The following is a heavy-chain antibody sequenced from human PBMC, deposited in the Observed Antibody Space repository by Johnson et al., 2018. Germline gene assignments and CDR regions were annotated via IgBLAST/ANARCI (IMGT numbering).Heavy chain of an antibody. CDR1: GFTFSSYG. V-gene: IGHV3-30*18. D-gene: IGHD3-3*01. J-gene: IGHJ3*02. CDR3: AKAGTIFGVVHDAFDI. Sequence: QVQLVESGGGVVQXGRSLRLSCAASGFTFSSYGMHWVRQAPGKGLEWVAVISYDGSNKYYADSVKGRFPISRDNSKNTLYLQMNSLRAEATAVYYCAKAGTIFGVVHDAFDIWGQGTMVTVSS. CDR2: ISYDGSNK.